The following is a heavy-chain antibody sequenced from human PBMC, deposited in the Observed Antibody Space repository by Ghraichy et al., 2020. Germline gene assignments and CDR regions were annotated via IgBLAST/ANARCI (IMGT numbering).Heavy chain of an antibody. CDR3: ARQTGYCYGGNCYSGWYFDS. CDR2: FHQSGTI. D-gene: IGHD2-15*01. J-gene: IGHJ4*02. Sequence: SETLSLTCTVFGGSIRSSDYYWGWIRQSPGKGLEWIGSFHQSGTIYYNPSLKSRVTISVDTSSNRFSLKLISVTAADTAVYYCARQTGYCYGGNCYSGWYFDSWGQGTLVTVSS. V-gene: IGHV4-39*07. CDR1: GGSIRSSDYY.